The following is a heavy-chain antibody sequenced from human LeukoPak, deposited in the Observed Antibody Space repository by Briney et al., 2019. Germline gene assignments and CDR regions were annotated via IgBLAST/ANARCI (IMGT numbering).Heavy chain of an antibody. CDR3: ARVMTLGGADAFDI. V-gene: IGHV4-34*01. CDR1: GGSISSYY. J-gene: IGHJ3*02. D-gene: IGHD3-16*01. CDR2: INHSGST. Sequence: SETLSLTCTVSGGSISSYYWSWIRQPPGKGLEWIGEINHSGSTNYNPSLKSRVTISVDTSKNQFSLKLSSVTAADTAVYYCARVMTLGGADAFDIWGQGTMVTVSS.